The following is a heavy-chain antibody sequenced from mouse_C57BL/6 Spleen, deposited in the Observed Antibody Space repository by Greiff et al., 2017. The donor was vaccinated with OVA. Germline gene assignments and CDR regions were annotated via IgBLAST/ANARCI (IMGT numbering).Heavy chain of an antibody. CDR1: GYTFTSYW. CDR2: IHPNSGST. D-gene: IGHD1-1*01. Sequence: VQLQQPGAELVKPGASVKLSCKASGYTFTSYWMHWVKQRPGQGLEWIGMIHPNSGSTNYNEKFQSKATLPVDKSSSTAYMQLSRLTSEDSAVYYCAREGFITTVVGRVYYFDYWGQGTTLTVSS. CDR3: AREGFITTVVGRVYYFDY. J-gene: IGHJ2*01. V-gene: IGHV1-64*01.